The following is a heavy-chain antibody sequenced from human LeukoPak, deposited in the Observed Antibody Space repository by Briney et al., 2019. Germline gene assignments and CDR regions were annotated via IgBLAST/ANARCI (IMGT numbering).Heavy chain of an antibody. Sequence: ASVKVSCKASGYTFTSYYFHGVRQAPGQGLEWMGWINPNSGGTVYAQNFQGRVTMTRDTSISIVYMELSSLRSDDTAVYYCASSGSSIQFDPWGQGTLVTVSS. D-gene: IGHD1-26*01. V-gene: IGHV1-2*02. CDR1: GYTFTSYY. CDR3: ASSGSSIQFDP. CDR2: INPNSGGT. J-gene: IGHJ5*02.